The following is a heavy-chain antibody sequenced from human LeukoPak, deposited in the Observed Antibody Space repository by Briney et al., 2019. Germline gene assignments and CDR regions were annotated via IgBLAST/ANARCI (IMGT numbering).Heavy chain of an antibody. Sequence: GSLRLSCAASGFTFSSYAMHWVRQAPGKGLEWVAVISYDGSNKYYADSVKGRFTISRDNSKNTLYLQMNSLRAEDTAVYYCARDHAYYYDSSGLSDYWGQGTLVTVSS. J-gene: IGHJ4*02. V-gene: IGHV3-30-3*01. D-gene: IGHD3-22*01. CDR2: ISYDGSNK. CDR3: ARDHAYYYDSSGLSDY. CDR1: GFTFSSYA.